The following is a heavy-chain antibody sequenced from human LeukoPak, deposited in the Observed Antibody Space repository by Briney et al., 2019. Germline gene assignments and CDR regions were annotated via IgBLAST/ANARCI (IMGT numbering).Heavy chain of an antibody. Sequence: ASVKVSCKASGYTFTGYYMHWVRQAPGQGFEWMGWINPNSGGTNYAQKFQGRVTMTRDTSISTAYMELSRLRSDDTAVYYCARDGDIAAAGPGGDEGWFDPWGQGTLVTVSS. J-gene: IGHJ5*02. V-gene: IGHV1-2*02. CDR2: INPNSGGT. CDR1: GYTFTGYY. D-gene: IGHD6-13*01. CDR3: ARDGDIAAAGPGGDEGWFDP.